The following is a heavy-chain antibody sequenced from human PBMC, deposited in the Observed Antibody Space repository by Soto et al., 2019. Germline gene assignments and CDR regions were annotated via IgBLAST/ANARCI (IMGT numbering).Heavy chain of an antibody. CDR1: GGSFSGYY. V-gene: IGHV4-34*01. J-gene: IGHJ5*02. CDR3: ARGIVVVPAAMSNWFDP. CDR2: INHSGST. D-gene: IGHD2-2*01. Sequence: SETLSLTCAVYGGSFSGYYWSWIRQPPGKGLEWIGEINHSGSTNYNPSLKSRVTISVDTSKNQFSLKLSSVTAADTAVYYCARGIVVVPAAMSNWFDPWGQGTLVTV.